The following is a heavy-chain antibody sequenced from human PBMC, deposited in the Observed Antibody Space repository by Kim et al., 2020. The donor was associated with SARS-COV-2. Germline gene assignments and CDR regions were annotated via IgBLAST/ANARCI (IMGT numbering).Heavy chain of an antibody. CDR3: AGGGGDYFDY. Sequence: STNSDPSRQSRVTISVDTSKNQFSLKLSSVTAADTAVYYCAGGGGDYFDYWGQGTLVTVSS. CDR2: ST. V-gene: IGHV4-59*09. J-gene: IGHJ4*02. D-gene: IGHD4-17*01.